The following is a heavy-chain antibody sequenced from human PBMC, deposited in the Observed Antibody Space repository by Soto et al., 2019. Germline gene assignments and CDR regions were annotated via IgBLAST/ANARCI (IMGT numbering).Heavy chain of an antibody. D-gene: IGHD3-10*01. Sequence: QITLKESGPTLVKPTQTLTLTCTFSGFSLSSRGVGVGWIRQPPGKALEWLALIYWDDEKRYTPSLKSRLTITKATSKNQVVLTMTNMDPVDTATYYCAHSPLWFGDSWAYAMDVWGQGTTVTVSS. V-gene: IGHV2-5*02. CDR2: IYWDDEK. CDR3: AHSPLWFGDSWAYAMDV. J-gene: IGHJ6*02. CDR1: GFSLSSRGVG.